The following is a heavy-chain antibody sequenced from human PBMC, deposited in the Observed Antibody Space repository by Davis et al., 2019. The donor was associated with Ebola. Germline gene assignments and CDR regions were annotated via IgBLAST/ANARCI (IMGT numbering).Heavy chain of an antibody. D-gene: IGHD2/OR15-2a*01. CDR3: ARVHEYTDYFHFDP. CDR1: GASVINDRFH. V-gene: IGHV4-61*01. CDR2: IYYRGST. Sequence: MPSETLSLTCSVSGASVINDRFHWTWIRQSPGKGREWIGYIYYRGSTNHNPSRRNRVTISVDSSKNQFSLILTSVTAADTAVYYCARVHEYTDYFHFDPWGQGILVTVSS. J-gene: IGHJ5*02.